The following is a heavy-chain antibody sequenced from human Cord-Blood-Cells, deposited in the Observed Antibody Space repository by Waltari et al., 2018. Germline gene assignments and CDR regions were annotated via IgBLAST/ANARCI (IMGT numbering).Heavy chain of an antibody. CDR1: GGTFSSYA. D-gene: IGHD6-13*01. J-gene: IGHJ4*02. CDR3: ARDRTAAAGPYYFDY. CDR2: IIPIFGTA. V-gene: IGHV1-69*06. Sequence: QVQLVQSGAEVKKPGSSVKVSCKASGGTFSSYAIGWVRQAPGQGLEWMGGIIPIFGTANYAQKFQGRVTITADKSTSTAYMELSSLRSEDTAVYYCARDRTAAAGPYYFDYWGQGTLVTVSS.